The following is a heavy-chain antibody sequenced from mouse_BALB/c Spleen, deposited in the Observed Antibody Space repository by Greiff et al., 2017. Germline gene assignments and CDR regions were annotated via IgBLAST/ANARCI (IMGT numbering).Heavy chain of an antibody. CDR3: ARGLRYYFDY. CDR2: ISDGGSYT. CDR1: GFTFSDYY. V-gene: IGHV5-4*02. J-gene: IGHJ2*01. Sequence: EVKLVESGGGLVKPGGSLKLSCAASGFTFSDYYMYWVRQTPEKRLEWVATISDGGSYTYYPDSVKGRFTISRDNAKNNLYLQMSSLKSEDTAMYYCARGLRYYFDYWGQGTTLTVSS. D-gene: IGHD1-1*01.